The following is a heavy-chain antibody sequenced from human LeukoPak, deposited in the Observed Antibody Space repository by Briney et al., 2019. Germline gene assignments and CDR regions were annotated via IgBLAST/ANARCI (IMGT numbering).Heavy chain of an antibody. Sequence: ASVKVSCKASGYTFSTYPMNWVRQAPGQGLEWMGWINTNTGSPTYAQGLTGRFVFSLDTSVSTAFLQISSLKAEDTAVYYCARGDRLDYWGQGTLVTVSS. J-gene: IGHJ4*02. CDR1: GYTFSTYP. CDR2: INTNTGSP. V-gene: IGHV7-4-1*02. CDR3: ARGDRLDY.